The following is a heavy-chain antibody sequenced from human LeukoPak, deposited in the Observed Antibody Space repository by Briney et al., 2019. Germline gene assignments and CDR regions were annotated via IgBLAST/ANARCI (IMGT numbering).Heavy chain of an antibody. J-gene: IGHJ4*02. D-gene: IGHD3-16*02. Sequence: SETLSLTCAVYGGSFSGYYWSWIRQPPGKGLEWIGEINHSGSTNYNPSLKSRVTISVDTSKNQFSLKLSSVTAADTAVYYCARGGPANDYVWGSYRSYDYWGQGTLVTASS. CDR1: GGSFSGYY. V-gene: IGHV4-34*01. CDR3: ARGGPANDYVWGSYRSYDY. CDR2: INHSGST.